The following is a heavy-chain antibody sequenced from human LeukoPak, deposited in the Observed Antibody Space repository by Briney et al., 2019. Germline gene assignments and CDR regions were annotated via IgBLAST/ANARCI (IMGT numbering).Heavy chain of an antibody. CDR1: GFSFSNYW. J-gene: IGHJ4*02. CDR3: ATVPAGHYFDY. CDR2: IKQDGSDK. Sequence: GRSLRLSCAGEGFSFSNYWMTWVRQAPGKGLEWVANIKQDGSDKYYVDSVKGRFTISRDNAKNSLYLQMNSLRAEDTAVYYCATVPAGHYFDYWGQGTLVIVSS. V-gene: IGHV3-7*01. D-gene: IGHD2-2*01.